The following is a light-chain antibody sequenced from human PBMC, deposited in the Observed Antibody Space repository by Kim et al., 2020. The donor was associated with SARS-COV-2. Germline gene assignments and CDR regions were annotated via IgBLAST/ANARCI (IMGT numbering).Light chain of an antibody. V-gene: IGLV2-14*03. Sequence: GQSITISCSGTSGDIGNSNSVSWYQQHPGEAPRLIIYDVRDRPSGVSARFSGSNSANMASLTISGLRSEDEADYYCCSTSNTLDYVFGSGTKVTVL. CDR3: CSTSNTLDYV. CDR2: DVR. CDR1: SGDIGNSNS. J-gene: IGLJ1*01.